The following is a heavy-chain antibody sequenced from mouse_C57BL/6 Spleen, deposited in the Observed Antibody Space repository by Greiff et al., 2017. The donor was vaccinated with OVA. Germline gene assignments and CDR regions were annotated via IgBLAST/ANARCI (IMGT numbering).Heavy chain of an antibody. J-gene: IGHJ4*01. D-gene: IGHD2-3*01. V-gene: IGHV7-3*01. Sequence: EVMLVESGGGLVQPGGSLSLSCAASGFTFTDYYMSWVRQPPGKALEWLGFIRNKANGYTTEYNASVKGRFTVSRDNSQSILYLQRNALRAEDSATYYCASYDGYEYYYAMDYWGQGTSVTVSA. CDR1: GFTFTDYY. CDR2: IRNKANGYTT. CDR3: ASYDGYEYYYAMDY.